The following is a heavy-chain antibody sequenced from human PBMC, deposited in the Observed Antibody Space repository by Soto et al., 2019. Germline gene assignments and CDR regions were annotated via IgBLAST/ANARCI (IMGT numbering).Heavy chain of an antibody. CDR2: INWNGGST. CDR3: ARAHDYGDYRAFDY. J-gene: IGHJ4*02. V-gene: IGHV3-20*01. CDR1: GFTFDDYG. Sequence: EVQLVESGGGVVRPGGSLRLSCAASGFTFDDYGMSWVRQAPGKGLEWDFGINWNGGSTGYADSVKVQFTISRDNAKNSLYLQMNSLSAEDTALYHCARAHDYGDYRAFDYWGQGTLVTVSS. D-gene: IGHD4-17*01.